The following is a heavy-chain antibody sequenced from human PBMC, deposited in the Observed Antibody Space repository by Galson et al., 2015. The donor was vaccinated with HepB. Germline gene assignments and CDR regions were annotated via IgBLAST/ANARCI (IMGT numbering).Heavy chain of an antibody. V-gene: IGHV3-33*08. CDR2: IWYDGSNK. CDR3: ARSFGVYYCGSGSFDP. J-gene: IGHJ5*02. D-gene: IGHD3-10*01. CDR1: GFTFSSYG. Sequence: SLRLSCAASGFTFSSYGMHWVRQAPGKGLEWVAVIWYDGSNKYYAESVKGRFTISRDNSKNTLYLQMNSLRAEDMAVYYCARSFGVYYCGSGSFDPWGQGTLVTVSS.